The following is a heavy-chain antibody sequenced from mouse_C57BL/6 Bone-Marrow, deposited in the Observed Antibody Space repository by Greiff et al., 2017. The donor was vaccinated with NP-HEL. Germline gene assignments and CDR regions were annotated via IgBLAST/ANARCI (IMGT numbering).Heavy chain of an antibody. CDR3: ARWLTGSFDY. CDR1: GYTFTSYG. D-gene: IGHD4-1*01. Sequence: VQLQQSGAELARPGASVKLSCKASGYTFTSYGISWVKQRPGQGLEWIGEIYPRSGNTYYNETFKGKATLTADKSSSTAYMELLSLTSEDSAVYFCARWLTGSFDYWGQGTTLTVSS. V-gene: IGHV1-81*01. CDR2: IYPRSGNT. J-gene: IGHJ2*01.